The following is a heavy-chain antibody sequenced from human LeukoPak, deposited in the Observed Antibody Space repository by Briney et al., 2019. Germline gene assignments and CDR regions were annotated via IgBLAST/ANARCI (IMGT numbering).Heavy chain of an antibody. CDR3: ARGGSGSSGYAFDY. CDR1: GGSISSGGYS. J-gene: IGHJ4*02. CDR2: IYHSGST. Sequence: PSETLSLTCAVSGGSISSGGYSWSWIRQPPGKGLEWTGYIYHSGSTYYNPSLKSRVTISVDRSKNQFSLKLSSVTAADTAVYYCARGGSGSSGYAFDYWGQGTLVTVSS. V-gene: IGHV4-30-2*01. D-gene: IGHD3-22*01.